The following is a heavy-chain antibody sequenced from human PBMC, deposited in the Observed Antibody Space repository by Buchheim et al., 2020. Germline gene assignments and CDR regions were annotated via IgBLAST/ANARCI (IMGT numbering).Heavy chain of an antibody. CDR2: IKQDGSEK. CDR3: ARGSSYFIY. CDR1: GFMLSSYW. J-gene: IGHJ4*02. D-gene: IGHD6-13*01. V-gene: IGHV3-7*04. Sequence: EVQLVESGGGLVQPGGSLRLSCAASGFMLSSYWMSWVRQAPGKGLDWVANIKQDGSEKYYVDSVKGRFTISRDNAKNSLYLQMNSLRDEDTAVYYCARGSSYFIYWGQGTL.